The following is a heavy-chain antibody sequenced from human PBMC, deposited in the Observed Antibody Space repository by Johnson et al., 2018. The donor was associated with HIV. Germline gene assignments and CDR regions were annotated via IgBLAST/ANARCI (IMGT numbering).Heavy chain of an antibody. D-gene: IGHD3-10*01. V-gene: IGHV3-30*04. CDR2: ISYDGSNK. CDR1: GFTFSSYA. Sequence: QVQLVESGGGVVQPGRSLRLSCAASGFTFSSYAMHWVRQAPGTGLEWVAVISYDGSNKYYEDSVKGRFTISRDNSKNTLYLQMNSLRAEDTAVYYCAKGGITMAPDAFDIWGQGTMVTVSS. CDR3: AKGGITMAPDAFDI. J-gene: IGHJ3*02.